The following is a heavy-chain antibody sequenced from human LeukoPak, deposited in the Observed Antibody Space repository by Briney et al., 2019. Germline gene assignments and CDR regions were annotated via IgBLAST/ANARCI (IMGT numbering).Heavy chain of an antibody. J-gene: IGHJ6*03. CDR3: VRGPQLVGYYYMDV. V-gene: IGHV3-23*01. CDR1: GFTFSKYG. D-gene: IGHD6-13*01. Sequence: GGSLRLSCAASGFTFSKYGMSWVRQAPGKGLEWVSAISGSGGSTYYADSVKGRFTISRDNSKNTLYLQMNSLRAEDTAVYYCVRGPQLVGYYYMDVWGKGTTVTVSS. CDR2: ISGSGGST.